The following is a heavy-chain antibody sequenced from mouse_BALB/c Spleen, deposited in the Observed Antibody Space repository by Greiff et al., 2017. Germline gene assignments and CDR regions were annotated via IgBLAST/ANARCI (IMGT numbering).Heavy chain of an antibody. V-gene: IGHV5-12-2*01. CDR2: ISNGGGST. CDR1: GFTFSSYT. J-gene: IGHJ4*01. CDR3: ARSLLRLHAMDY. D-gene: IGHD1-2*01. Sequence: VMLVESGGGLVQPGGSLKLSCAASGFTFSSYTMSWVRQTPEKRLEWVAYISNGGGSTYYPDTVKGRFTISRDNAKNTLYLQMSSLKSEDTAMYYCARSLLRLHAMDYWGQGTSVTVSS.